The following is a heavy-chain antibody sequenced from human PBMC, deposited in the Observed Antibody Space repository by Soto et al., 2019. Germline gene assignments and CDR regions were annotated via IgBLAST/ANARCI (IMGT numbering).Heavy chain of an antibody. CDR1: GFTFSSYE. J-gene: IGHJ3*02. Sequence: PGGSLRLSCAASGFTFSSYEMNWVRQAPGKGLEWVSYISSSGSTIYYADSVKGRFTISRDNAKNSLYLQMNSLRAEDTAVYYCAREFAAAAGTAHDAFDIWGQGTMVTVSS. D-gene: IGHD6-13*01. CDR2: ISSSGSTI. V-gene: IGHV3-48*03. CDR3: AREFAAAAGTAHDAFDI.